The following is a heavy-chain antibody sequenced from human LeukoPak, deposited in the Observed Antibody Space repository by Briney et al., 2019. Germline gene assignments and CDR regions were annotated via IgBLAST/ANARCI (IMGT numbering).Heavy chain of an antibody. V-gene: IGHV3-53*01. CDR2: LYSGGST. CDR1: GLNVSRNY. J-gene: IGHJ4*02. CDR3: ARGQDDTAMVMVVW. Sequence: GGPLRLSCAASGLNVSRNYLNWVRQAPGKGLEGVSALYSGGSTFYEHSVKGRFTISRDNSKNTVYLQMNSLRDEDTAVYYCARGQDDTAMVMVVWWGQGTLVTVSS. D-gene: IGHD5-18*01.